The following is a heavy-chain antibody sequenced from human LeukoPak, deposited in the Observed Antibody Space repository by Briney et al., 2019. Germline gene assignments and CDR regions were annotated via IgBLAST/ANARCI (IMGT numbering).Heavy chain of an antibody. J-gene: IGHJ4*02. V-gene: IGHV3-23*01. Sequence: GGSLRLSCAASGFIFSDYGMSWVRQAPGKGLEGVSTIGGRGGSTYYADSVKGRFTISRDNSKNTLYLQMNSLRAEDTAVYYCARGFLPPYYSDSSGYAEYYFDYWGQGTLVTVSS. CDR3: ARGFLPPYYSDSSGYAEYYFDY. CDR1: GFIFSDYG. D-gene: IGHD3-22*01. CDR2: IGGRGGST.